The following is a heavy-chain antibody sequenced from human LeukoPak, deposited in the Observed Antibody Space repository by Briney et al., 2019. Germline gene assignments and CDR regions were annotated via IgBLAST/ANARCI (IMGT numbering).Heavy chain of an antibody. CDR2: LIGSSGST. CDR3: VKGAYDYIEIAYFDY. Sequence: GSLRPSLSASGFTLNKYSINWVRQAPGKGLEGVSVLIGSSGSTDYADSVKGRFTISRDTSKNTLYLEMNSLRAEDTAIYYCVKGAYDYIEIAYFDYWGQGTRVTVSS. CDR1: GFTLNKYS. J-gene: IGHJ4*02. V-gene: IGHV3-23*01. D-gene: IGHD5-12*01.